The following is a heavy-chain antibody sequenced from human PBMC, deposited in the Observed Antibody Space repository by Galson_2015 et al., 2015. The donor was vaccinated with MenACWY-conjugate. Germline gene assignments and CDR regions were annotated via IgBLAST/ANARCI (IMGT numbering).Heavy chain of an antibody. CDR2: INRDGRST. CDR3: ARLGGNYRTTSHFDY. Sequence: SLRLPGAASGFTFSTSWLHWVRHAPGKGVVWVSRINRDGRSTSYADSVKGRFTISRDNAKNTLNLQMSSLRDEDTAVYYCARLGGNYRTTSHFDYWGQGTLVTVSS. D-gene: IGHD1-26*01. J-gene: IGHJ4*02. V-gene: IGHV3-74*01. CDR1: GFTFSTSW.